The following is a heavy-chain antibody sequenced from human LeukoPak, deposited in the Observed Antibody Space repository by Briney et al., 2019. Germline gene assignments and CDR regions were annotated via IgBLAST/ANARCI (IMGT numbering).Heavy chain of an antibody. Sequence: TLSLTCTVSGGSIRSGSHYWAWIRQPPGKALEWLALIYWDDDKSNSPSLKSRLTITKDTSKNQVVLTMTNMDPVDTATYYCAHQQWGKGYYFDYWGQGTLVTASS. J-gene: IGHJ4*02. CDR1: GGSIRSGSHY. D-gene: IGHD6-19*01. V-gene: IGHV2-5*02. CDR2: IYWDDDK. CDR3: AHQQWGKGYYFDY.